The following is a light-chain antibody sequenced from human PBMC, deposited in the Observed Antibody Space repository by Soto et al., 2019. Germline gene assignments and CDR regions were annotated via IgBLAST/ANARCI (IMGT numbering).Light chain of an antibody. J-gene: IGKJ1*01. CDR2: AAS. CDR1: QSISRY. CDR3: QLIYSTPPGT. V-gene: IGKV1-39*01. Sequence: DIQMTQSPSSLSASVGDRVTITCRASQSISRYLNWYQQKPGKAPKLLIYAASSLQSGVPSRFSSSGYGTDFTLTISSLQPEDVPTYYCQLIYSTPPGTFGQWTKVEIK.